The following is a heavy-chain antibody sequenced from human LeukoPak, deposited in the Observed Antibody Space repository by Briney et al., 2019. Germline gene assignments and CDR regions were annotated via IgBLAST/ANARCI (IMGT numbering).Heavy chain of an antibody. CDR2: ISGSGGST. J-gene: IGHJ4*02. CDR1: GFTFGSYA. V-gene: IGHV3-23*01. CDR3: AKELGSGSYIEWNYFDY. D-gene: IGHD1-26*01. Sequence: GGSLRLSCAASGFTFGSYAMSWVRQAPGKGLEWVSAISGSGGSTYYADSVKGRFTISRDNSKNTLYLQMNSLRAEDAAVYYCAKELGSGSYIEWNYFDYWGQGTLVTVSS.